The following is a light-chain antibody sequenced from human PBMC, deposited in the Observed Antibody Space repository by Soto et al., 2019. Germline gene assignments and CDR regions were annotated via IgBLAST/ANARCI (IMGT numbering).Light chain of an antibody. CDR3: SSDTSATTYV. CDR2: DVS. Sequence: QSVLTQPASVSGSPGQSVTISCTGTSSDVGAYNYDSWYQQYPGEAPKVIIYDVSHRPAGVSNRFSGSKSGNTASLTISGHQTQDEADYYCSSDTSATTYVFGTGTKVTVL. V-gene: IGLV2-14*01. CDR1: SSDVGAYNY. J-gene: IGLJ1*01.